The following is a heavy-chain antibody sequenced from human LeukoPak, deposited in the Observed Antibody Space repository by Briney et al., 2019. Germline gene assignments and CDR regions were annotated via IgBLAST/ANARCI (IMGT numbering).Heavy chain of an antibody. J-gene: IGHJ4*02. V-gene: IGHV3-23*01. CDR1: GFSFGSYA. CDR2: ISGSGSST. CDR3: AKRHLWFGELLYPFDY. D-gene: IGHD3-10*01. Sequence: GGSLRLSCAASGFSFGSYAMNWICQAPGKGLEWVSGISGSGSSTYYADSVKGRFAIFRDNSKNTLYLQMNSLRAEDTAVYYCAKRHLWFGELLYPFDYWGQGTLVTVSS.